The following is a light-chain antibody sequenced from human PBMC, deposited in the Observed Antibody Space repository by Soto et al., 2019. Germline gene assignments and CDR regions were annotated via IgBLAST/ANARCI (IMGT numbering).Light chain of an antibody. CDR1: QGIRND. V-gene: IGKV1-17*01. Sequence: DIQLTQSPSFLSASVGDRVTFACRASQGIRNDLGWYQQKPGKAPKLLIYDASSLESGVPSRFSGSGSGTEFTLTISSLQPDDFATYYCQQYNSYWTFGQGTKVDI. J-gene: IGKJ1*01. CDR2: DAS. CDR3: QQYNSYWT.